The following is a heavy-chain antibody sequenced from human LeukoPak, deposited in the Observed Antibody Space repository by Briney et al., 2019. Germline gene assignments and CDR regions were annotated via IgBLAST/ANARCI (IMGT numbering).Heavy chain of an antibody. V-gene: IGHV1-2*06. CDR3: ATRGYGGYVWVDY. CDR1: GYTFTGYY. J-gene: IGHJ4*02. D-gene: IGHD5-12*01. Sequence: ASVKVSCKASGYTFTGYYMHWVRQAPGQGLEWMGRINPNSGGTNYAQKFQGRVTMTRDTSISTAYMELSRLRSDDTAVYYCATRGYGGYVWVDYWGQGTLVTVSS. CDR2: INPNSGGT.